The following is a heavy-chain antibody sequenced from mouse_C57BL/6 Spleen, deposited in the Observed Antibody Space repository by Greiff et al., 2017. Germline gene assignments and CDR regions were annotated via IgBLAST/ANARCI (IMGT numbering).Heavy chain of an antibody. CDR2: ISSGSSTI. CDR3: ARGGYYVFMDY. Sequence: EVKLMESGGGLVKPGGSLKLSCAASGFTFSDYGMHWVRQAPEKGLEWVAYISSGSSTIYYADTVKGRFTISRDNAKNTLFLQMTSLRSEDTAMYYCARGGYYVFMDYWGQGTSVTVSS. J-gene: IGHJ4*01. CDR1: GFTFSDYG. D-gene: IGHD2-3*01. V-gene: IGHV5-17*01.